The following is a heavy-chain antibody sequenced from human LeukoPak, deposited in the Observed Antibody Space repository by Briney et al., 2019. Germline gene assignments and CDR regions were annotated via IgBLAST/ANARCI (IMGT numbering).Heavy chain of an antibody. CDR2: IYHSGST. D-gene: IGHD2-2*02. CDR1: GGSISSGGYY. J-gene: IGHJ5*02. Sequence: SQTLSLTCTVSGGSISSGGYYWSWIRQPPGKGLEWIGYIYHSGSTYYNPSLKSRVTISVDRSKNQFSLKLSSVTAADTAVYYCAREAVVPAAIWFDPWGQRTLVTVSS. V-gene: IGHV4-30-2*01. CDR3: AREAVVPAAIWFDP.